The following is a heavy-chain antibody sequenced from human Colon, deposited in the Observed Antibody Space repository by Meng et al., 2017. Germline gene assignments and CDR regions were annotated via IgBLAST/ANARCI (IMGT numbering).Heavy chain of an antibody. CDR3: ARDRRNYYLDL. CDR2: IIPGVGTT. Sequence: VQLVQSGAEVKTPGSVVRVSCKASGGSFDNYAISWVRQAPGQGLERVGGIIPGVGTTNYAQRFQGRVTITTDRSAGTVFMQLNSLRFEDTAVYYCARDRRNYYLDLWGQGTLVTGSS. D-gene: IGHD6-6*01. CDR1: GGSFDNYA. V-gene: IGHV1-69*05. J-gene: IGHJ4*02.